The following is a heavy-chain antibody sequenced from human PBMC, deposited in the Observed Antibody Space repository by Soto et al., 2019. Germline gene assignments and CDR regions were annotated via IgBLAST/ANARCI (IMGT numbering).Heavy chain of an antibody. Sequence: QVQLQESGPGLVKPSQTLSLTCTVSGGSISSGGYYWSWIRQHPGKGLEWIGYIYYSGSTYYNPSLKSRVTISVDTSKNQFSLKLSSVTAADTAVYYCAREVTGTTYDYYYRMDVWGQGTTVTVSS. CDR3: AREVTGTTYDYYYRMDV. D-gene: IGHD1-7*01. CDR2: IYYSGST. V-gene: IGHV4-31*03. J-gene: IGHJ6*02. CDR1: GGSISSGGYY.